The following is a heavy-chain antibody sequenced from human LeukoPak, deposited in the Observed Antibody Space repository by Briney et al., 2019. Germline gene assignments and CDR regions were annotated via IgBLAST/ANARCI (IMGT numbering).Heavy chain of an antibody. Sequence: EGPLRFSCAASEFSFSSYTMNWLRQAPGKGLEWGASITSGSKYIFYADSVRGRFTISRDNAENSLFLHMKSLRADDTAVYYCARDEETVAGLNGFDLWGQGTLVTVSS. D-gene: IGHD6-19*01. V-gene: IGHV3-21*01. CDR1: EFSFSSYT. CDR3: ARDEETVAGLNGFDL. J-gene: IGHJ4*02. CDR2: ITSGSKYI.